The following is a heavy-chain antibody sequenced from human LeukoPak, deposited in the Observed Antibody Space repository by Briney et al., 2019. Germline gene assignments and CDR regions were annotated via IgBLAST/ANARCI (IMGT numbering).Heavy chain of an antibody. CDR2: VSSNSDNT. CDR1: GYTFTSYG. J-gene: IGHJ4*02. V-gene: IGHV1-18*01. Sequence: ASVKVSCKATGYTFTSYGISWVRQAPGQGLEWMGWVSSNSDNTNYAQRLQGRVTMTTDTSTSTAYMELRSLRSDDTAVYYCARDWGSIKVIADYWGQGTLVTVSS. CDR3: ARDWGSIKVIADY. D-gene: IGHD3-16*01.